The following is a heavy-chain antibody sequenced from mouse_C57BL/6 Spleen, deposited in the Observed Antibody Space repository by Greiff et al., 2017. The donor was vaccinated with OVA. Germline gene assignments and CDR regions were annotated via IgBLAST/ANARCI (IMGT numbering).Heavy chain of an antibody. CDR2: IWSGGST. Sequence: QVQLQQSGPGLVQPSQSLSITCTVSGFSLTSYGVHWVRQSPGKGLEWLGVIWSGGSTDYNAAFISRLSISKDNSKSHVFFKMNSLQADDTAIYYCARNPGTRWYFDVWGTGTTVTVSS. D-gene: IGHD4-1*01. CDR3: ARNPGTRWYFDV. CDR1: GFSLTSYG. J-gene: IGHJ1*03. V-gene: IGHV2-2*01.